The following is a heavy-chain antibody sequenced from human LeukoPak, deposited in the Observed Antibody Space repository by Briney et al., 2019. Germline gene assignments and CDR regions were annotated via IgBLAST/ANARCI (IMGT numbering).Heavy chain of an antibody. Sequence: ASVKVSCKASGYTFTAYYIHWLRQAPGQGLEWMGWINPNSGATKYAQEFQGRVTMTRDTSISTAYMELSRLRSDDTAVYYCARDLGPGWLSKGYYMDVWGKGTTVTVSS. CDR1: GYTFTAYY. D-gene: IGHD3-22*01. J-gene: IGHJ6*03. CDR3: ARDLGPGWLSKGYYMDV. CDR2: INPNSGAT. V-gene: IGHV1-2*02.